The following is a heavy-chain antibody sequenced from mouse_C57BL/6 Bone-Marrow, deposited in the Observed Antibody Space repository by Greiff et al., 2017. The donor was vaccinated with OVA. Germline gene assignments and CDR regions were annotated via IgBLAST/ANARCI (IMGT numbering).Heavy chain of an antibody. D-gene: IGHD1-1*01. CDR3: ASDYYGAWFAD. CDR2: IWSGGST. Sequence: QVQLQQSGPGLVQPSQSLSITCTVSGFSLTSYGVHWVRQSPGKGLEWLGVIWSGGSTDYNAAFISRLSISKDTSKSQVFIKMNSLQADDTAIYYCASDYYGAWFADWGQGTLVTVSA. V-gene: IGHV2-2*01. CDR1: GFSLTSYG. J-gene: IGHJ3*01.